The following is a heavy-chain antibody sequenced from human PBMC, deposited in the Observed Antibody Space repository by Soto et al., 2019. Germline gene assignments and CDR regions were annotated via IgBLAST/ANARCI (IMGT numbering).Heavy chain of an antibody. CDR3: ARIRRRGQGGPYNWFDP. V-gene: IGHV1-69*13. Sequence: ASVKVSCKASGGTFSSYAISWVRQAPGQGLEWMGGIIPIFGTANYAQKFQGRVTITADESTSTAYMELSSLRSEDTAVYYCARIRRRGQGGPYNWFDPWGQGTLVTVSS. D-gene: IGHD2-15*01. J-gene: IGHJ5*02. CDR2: IIPIFGTA. CDR1: GGTFSSYA.